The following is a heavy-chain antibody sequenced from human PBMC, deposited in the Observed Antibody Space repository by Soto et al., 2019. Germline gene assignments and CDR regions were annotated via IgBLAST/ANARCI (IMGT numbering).Heavy chain of an antibody. J-gene: IGHJ4*02. Sequence: PSETLSLTCTVSGGSINSPDYYWNWIRQPPGKGLEWIGYIYYSGSAYYNPSLKSRLTLSIDTSKNQFSLKLTSVTAADTAVYYCARHTSYRAGSAVFYWGQGTLVTVSS. V-gene: IGHV4-30-4*02. CDR1: GGSINSPDYY. D-gene: IGHD1-26*01. CDR2: IYYSGSA. CDR3: ARHTSYRAGSAVFY.